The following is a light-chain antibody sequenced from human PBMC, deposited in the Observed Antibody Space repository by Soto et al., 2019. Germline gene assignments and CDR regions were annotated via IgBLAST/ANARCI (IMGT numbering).Light chain of an antibody. CDR1: QGIGTY. CDR3: QQVDSYPRT. Sequence: QLTPSPSSLSAPVVDRATDISQASQGIGTYLVWYQQKRGKAPTVLIYASSTLQTGVPSRFSGSGSGTDFSLTISSLHPEDVATYYCQQVDSYPRTCGQGTKVDI. J-gene: IGKJ1*01. V-gene: IGKV1-9*01. CDR2: ASS.